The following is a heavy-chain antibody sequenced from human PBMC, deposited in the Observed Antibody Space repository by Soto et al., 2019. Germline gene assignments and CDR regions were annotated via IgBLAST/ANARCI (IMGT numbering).Heavy chain of an antibody. Sequence: QVQLVESGGGVVQPGRSLRLSCAASGFTFSSYGMHWVRQAPGKGLKWVAVISYDGSNKYYADSVKGRFTISRDNSKNTLYLQMNSLRAEDTAVYYCAKEGGDSPRGWFDPWGQGTLVTVSS. J-gene: IGHJ5*02. CDR3: AKEGGDSPRGWFDP. CDR2: ISYDGSNK. D-gene: IGHD4-17*01. CDR1: GFTFSSYG. V-gene: IGHV3-30*18.